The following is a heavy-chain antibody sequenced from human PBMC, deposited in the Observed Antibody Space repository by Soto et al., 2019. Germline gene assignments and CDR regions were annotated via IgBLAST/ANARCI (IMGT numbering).Heavy chain of an antibody. CDR3: ARSRKPRVVPAVDHAFDI. J-gene: IGHJ3*02. CDR1: GGSINGHN. CDR2: INHSGST. D-gene: IGHD2-2*01. V-gene: IGHV4-34*01. Sequence: ETLSLTCAVYGGSINGHNWSWTRQPPRKGLWWIGEINHSGSTNYNPSLKRRVTISVDTSKNQYSLKMCSWTAADTAVYYCARSRKPRVVPAVDHAFDIWGPGTMVT.